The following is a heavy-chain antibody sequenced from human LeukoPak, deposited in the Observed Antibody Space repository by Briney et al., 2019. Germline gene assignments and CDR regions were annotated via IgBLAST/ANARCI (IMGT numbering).Heavy chain of an antibody. CDR2: ITSSGGTI. V-gene: IGHV3-11*04. Sequence: GGSLRLSCTVSGFTFSDYYMTWIRQAPGKGLEWVSYITSSGGTIDYADSVKGRFTISRDNAKNSLYLQMNSLRAEDTAIYYCARESYWSYDYWGQGTLVTVSS. CDR3: ARESYWSYDY. D-gene: IGHD1-7*01. CDR1: GFTFSDYY. J-gene: IGHJ4*02.